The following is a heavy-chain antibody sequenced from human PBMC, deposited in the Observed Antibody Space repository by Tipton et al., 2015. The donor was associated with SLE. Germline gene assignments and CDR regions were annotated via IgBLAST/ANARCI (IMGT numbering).Heavy chain of an antibody. CDR2: IHNSANT. CDR3: ARRHYSGPFDS. V-gene: IGHV4-4*09. D-gene: IGHD5-12*01. CDR1: GGSISFHY. Sequence: TLSLTCTVSGGSISFHYWTWIRQTPGKELEWIGYIHNSANTKYNPSLGSRVAISVDTSKNQFSLKLNSVTAADTAVYYCARRHYSGPFDSWGQGTLVTVSS. J-gene: IGHJ4*02.